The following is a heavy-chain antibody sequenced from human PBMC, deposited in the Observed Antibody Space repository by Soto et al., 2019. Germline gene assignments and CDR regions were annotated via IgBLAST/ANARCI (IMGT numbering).Heavy chain of an antibody. D-gene: IGHD1-20*01. CDR1: GGTFSSYA. CDR2: IIPIFGTA. CDR3: ARGPSRYNWNYYYGMDV. J-gene: IGHJ6*02. V-gene: IGHV1-69*06. Sequence: ASVKVSCKASGGTFSSYAISWVRQAPGQGREWMGGIIPIFGTANYAQKFQGRVTITADKSTSTAYMELSSLRSEDTAVYYCARGPSRYNWNYYYGMDVWGQGTTVTVSS.